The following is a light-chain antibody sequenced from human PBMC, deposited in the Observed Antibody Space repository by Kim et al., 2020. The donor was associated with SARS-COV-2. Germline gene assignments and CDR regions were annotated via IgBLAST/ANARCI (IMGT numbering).Light chain of an antibody. CDR3: NSRDNRGDHVM. V-gene: IGLV3-19*01. CDR2: GKN. Sequence: ALGQTGRITDQGDSLRTYDASWYQKKPGQAPKLVIYGKNNRPSGIPDRFAGSSSGNPAPLTVTGAQAVDEDDYFCNSRDNRGDHVMFGGGTKVTVL. CDR1: SLRTYD. J-gene: IGLJ3*02.